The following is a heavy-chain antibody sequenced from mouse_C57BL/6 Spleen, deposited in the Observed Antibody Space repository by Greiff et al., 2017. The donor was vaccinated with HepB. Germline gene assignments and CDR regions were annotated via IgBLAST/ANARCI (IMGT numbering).Heavy chain of an antibody. CDR1: GFSLTSYG. Sequence: QVQLKQSGPGLVQPSQSLSITCTVSGFSLTSYGVHWVRQSPGKGLEWLGVIWSGGSTDYNAAFISRPSISKDNSKSQVFFKMNSLQADDTAIYYCARTGSIWYFDVWGTGTTVTVSS. V-gene: IGHV2-2*01. J-gene: IGHJ1*03. D-gene: IGHD2-10*02. CDR2: IWSGGST. CDR3: ARTGSIWYFDV.